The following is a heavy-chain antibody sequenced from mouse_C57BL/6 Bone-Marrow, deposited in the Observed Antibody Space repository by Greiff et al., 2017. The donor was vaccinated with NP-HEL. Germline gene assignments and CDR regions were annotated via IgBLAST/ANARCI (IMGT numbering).Heavy chain of an antibody. CDR3: AKNSDGSAWFAY. Sequence: VKLQESGPGLVQPSQSLSITCTVSGFLLTSYGVHWVRQSPGKGLEWLGVIWRGGSTDYNAAFMSRLSITKDNSKSQVFFKMNSLQADDTAIYYCAKNSDGSAWFAYWGQGTLVTVSA. CDR1: GFLLTSYG. D-gene: IGHD1-1*01. J-gene: IGHJ3*01. V-gene: IGHV2-5*01. CDR2: IWRGGST.